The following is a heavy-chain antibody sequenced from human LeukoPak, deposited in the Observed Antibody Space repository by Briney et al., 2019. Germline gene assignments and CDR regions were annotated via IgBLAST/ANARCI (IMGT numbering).Heavy chain of an antibody. V-gene: IGHV4-34*01. CDR3: ARGSGCSGGSCYYLDY. Sequence: SETLSLTCAVYGGSFSGYYWSWISQPPGKGLEWIGEINHSGSTNYNPSLKSRVTISVDTSKNQFSLKLSSVTAADTAVYYCARGSGCSGGSCYYLDYWGQGTLVTVSS. J-gene: IGHJ4*02. CDR1: GGSFSGYY. D-gene: IGHD2-15*01. CDR2: INHSGST.